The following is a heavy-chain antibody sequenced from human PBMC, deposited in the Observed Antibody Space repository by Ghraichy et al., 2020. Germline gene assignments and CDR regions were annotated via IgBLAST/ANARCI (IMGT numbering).Heavy chain of an antibody. V-gene: IGHV4-59*08. CDR2: ISDSGRT. CDR1: GGSISSSY. D-gene: IGHD1-26*01. J-gene: IGHJ4*02. Sequence: SETLSLTCSVSGGSISSSYLTWIRQPPGKALEWMGFISDSGRTNYNPSLKSRVTISLDTSKNQFSLKLTSVTVADTGVYYCARRAVGASGMFDSWGQGTLVTVSS. CDR3: ARRAVGASGMFDS.